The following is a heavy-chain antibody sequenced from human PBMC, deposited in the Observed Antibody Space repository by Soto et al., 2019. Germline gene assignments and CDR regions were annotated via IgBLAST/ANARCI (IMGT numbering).Heavy chain of an antibody. J-gene: IGHJ4*02. CDR2: INPNSGGT. CDR3: ARDGERIAAAGTPGFDY. CDR1: GYTFTGYY. D-gene: IGHD6-13*01. Sequence: QVQLVQSGAEVKKPGASVKVSCKASGYTFTGYYMHWVRQAPGQGLEWMGWINPNSGGTNYAQKFQGWVTMTRDTSISTAYMELSRLRSDDTAVYYCARDGERIAAAGTPGFDYWGQGTLVTVSS. V-gene: IGHV1-2*04.